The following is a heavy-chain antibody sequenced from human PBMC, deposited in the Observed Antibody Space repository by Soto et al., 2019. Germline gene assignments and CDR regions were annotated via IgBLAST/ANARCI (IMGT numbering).Heavy chain of an antibody. J-gene: IGHJ5*02. CDR1: VFNFITYA. D-gene: IGHD3-3*02. V-gene: IGHV3-23*01. CDR3: ANDNILAGYH. Sequence: PGGSRRLSCSVSVFNFITYAINGFRQAPGKGLEWVSTLSGDGTNTYYSNSVKGRFTISRDSSKNTLYLQMNSLRAEDTAVYYCANDNILAGYHWGQGTMVTVSS. CDR2: LSGDGTNT.